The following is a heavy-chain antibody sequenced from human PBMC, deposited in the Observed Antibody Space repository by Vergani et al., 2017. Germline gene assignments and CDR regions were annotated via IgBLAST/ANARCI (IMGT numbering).Heavy chain of an antibody. CDR1: FDSIRNLY. CDR2: IHYSEKT. Sequence: QVQLQESGPGLVKSSETLSLTCSVSFDSIRNLYCNRIRQPPGKGLEWIGSIHYSEKTNYNPTLKTRVTISVDTSKNQFSLTLTSVTAADTAVYYCASDTHSGQRADRWGQGILVTVTS. J-gene: IGHJ5*02. V-gene: IGHV4-59*11. D-gene: IGHD6-19*01. CDR3: ASDTHSGQRADR.